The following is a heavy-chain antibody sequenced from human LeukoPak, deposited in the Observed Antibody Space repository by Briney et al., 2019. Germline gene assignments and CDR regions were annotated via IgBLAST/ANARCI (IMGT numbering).Heavy chain of an antibody. V-gene: IGHV4-34*01. D-gene: IGHD3-22*01. Sequence: SETLSLTCAVYGGSFSGYYWSWIRQPPGKGLEWIGEINHSGSTNYNPSLKSRVTISVDTSKNQFSLKLSSVTAADTAVYYCANGYYYDSSGYPGNWFDPWGQGTLVTVSS. CDR1: GGSFSGYY. J-gene: IGHJ5*02. CDR3: ANGYYYDSSGYPGNWFDP. CDR2: INHSGST.